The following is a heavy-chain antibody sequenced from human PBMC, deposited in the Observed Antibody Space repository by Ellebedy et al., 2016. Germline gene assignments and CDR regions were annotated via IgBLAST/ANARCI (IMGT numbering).Heavy chain of an antibody. CDR1: GFTFDDYA. CDR2: ITWNSDRV. CDR3: AKDLEHGLEWSQSAFDY. Sequence: GGSLRLXXAASGFTFDDYAMHWVRQVPGKGLEWVSGITWNSDRVAYADSVRGRFTISRDNAKRSPYLQMNSLRPADTALYYCAKDLEHGLEWSQSAFDYWGQGTLVTVSS. D-gene: IGHD3-3*01. J-gene: IGHJ4*02. V-gene: IGHV3-9*01.